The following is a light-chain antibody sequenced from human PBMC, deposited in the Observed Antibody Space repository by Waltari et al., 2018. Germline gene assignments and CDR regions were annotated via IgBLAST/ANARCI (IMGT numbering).Light chain of an antibody. CDR1: TSDVGSYNL. V-gene: IGLV2-23*01. J-gene: IGLJ1*01. CDR2: EGI. Sequence: QSALTQPASVSGTPGQSITISCTGTTSDVGSYNLVSCYQHHPGKAPKLMICEGIMRPSAVSKCFPGSKSGNTASLTISGLQAEDEADYYCCSYAGSGTYVFGTGTKVTVL. CDR3: CSYAGSGTYV.